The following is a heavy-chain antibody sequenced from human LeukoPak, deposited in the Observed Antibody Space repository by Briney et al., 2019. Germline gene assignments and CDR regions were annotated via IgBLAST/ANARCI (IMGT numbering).Heavy chain of an antibody. CDR2: ISAYNGNT. Sequence: ASVKVSCKASGHTFSTYGISWVRQAPGQGLEWMGWISAYNGNTKYAQKVQGRVTMTTDTSTSTAYMELRSLRSDDTAVYYCARVPGSRYYYDSSGYLDYWGQGALVTVSS. D-gene: IGHD3-22*01. J-gene: IGHJ4*02. CDR1: GHTFSTYG. CDR3: ARVPGSRYYYDSSGYLDY. V-gene: IGHV1-18*01.